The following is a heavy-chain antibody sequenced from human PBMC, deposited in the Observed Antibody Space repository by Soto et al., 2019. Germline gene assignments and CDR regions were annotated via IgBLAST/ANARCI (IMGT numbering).Heavy chain of an antibody. J-gene: IGHJ6*02. CDR2: IYPGDSDT. V-gene: IGHV5-51*03. CDR1: GYKVSTWHNFTSYW. D-gene: IGHD3-3*01. CDR3: ARLGFNYDFLSCYYTVHHYYGIDV. Sequence: EVQLVQSGAEVKKPGESLKISCMGSGYKVSTWHNFTSYWIAWVRQMPGEGLEWMGIIYPGDSDTRYSPSFQGQVTISTDNSINSVHLRWGSLKASDTATYYCARLGFNYDFLSCYYTVHHYYGIDVWGQGTTVTVSS.